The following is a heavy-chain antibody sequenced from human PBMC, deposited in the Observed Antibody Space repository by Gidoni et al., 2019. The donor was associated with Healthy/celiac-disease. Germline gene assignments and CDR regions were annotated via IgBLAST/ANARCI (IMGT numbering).Heavy chain of an antibody. J-gene: IGHJ6*02. V-gene: IGHV3-7*01. CDR2: IKQDGSEK. CDR1: GFTFRSYW. D-gene: IGHD3-3*01. Sequence: EVQLVESGGGLVQPGGSLRLSCAASGFTFRSYWMSWVRQAPGKGLEWVANIKQDGSEKYYVDSVKGRFTISRDNAKNSLYLQMNSLRAEDTAVYYCARAVTGFWSGYYQNYYYYGMDVWGQGTTVTVSS. CDR3: ARAVTGFWSGYYQNYYYYGMDV.